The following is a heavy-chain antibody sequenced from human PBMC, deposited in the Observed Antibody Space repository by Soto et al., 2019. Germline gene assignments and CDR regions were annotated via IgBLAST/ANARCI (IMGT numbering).Heavy chain of an antibody. CDR3: ARSTYTYGMDV. V-gene: IGHV4-39*01. CDR1: GGSISSSSYY. J-gene: IGHJ6*02. D-gene: IGHD1-1*01. Sequence: SETLSLTCTVSGGSISSSSYYWGWIRKPPGKGLEWIGSIYYSGSTYYNPSLKSRVTISVDTSKNQFSLKLSSVTAADTAVYYCARSTYTYGMDVWGQGTTVT. CDR2: IYYSGST.